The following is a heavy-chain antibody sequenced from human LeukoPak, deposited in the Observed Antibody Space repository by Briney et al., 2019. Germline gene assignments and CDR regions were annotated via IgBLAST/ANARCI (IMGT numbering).Heavy chain of an antibody. CDR3: AKEGLDYYDTSGMGY. D-gene: IGHD3-22*01. Sequence: PGGSLRLSCAASGFTFNSYGMHWVRQAPGKGLEWVAFIRYDGSNKDYTDFVTGRFTISRDNSKNTLYLQMNRLRPEDTAVYYCAKEGLDYYDTSGMGYWGQGTLATVSS. J-gene: IGHJ4*02. CDR2: IRYDGSNK. CDR1: GFTFNSYG. V-gene: IGHV3-30*02.